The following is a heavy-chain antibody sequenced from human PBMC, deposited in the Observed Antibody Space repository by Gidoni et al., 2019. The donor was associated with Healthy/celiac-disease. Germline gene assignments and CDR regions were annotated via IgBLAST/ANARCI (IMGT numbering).Heavy chain of an antibody. CDR1: GFTVDDDT. D-gene: IGHD2-15*01. V-gene: IGHV3-43*01. CDR2: IGWDSGST. Sequence: EVQLVECGGVVVQPGGCLRLACAAFGFTVDDDTLLWVRPAPGKGLEWVSLIGWDSGSTYYADSVKGRFTISRDNSKNSLYLQMNSLRTEDTALYYCAILGYCSGGSCSSNDYWGQGTLVTVSS. CDR3: AILGYCSGGSCSSNDY. J-gene: IGHJ4*02.